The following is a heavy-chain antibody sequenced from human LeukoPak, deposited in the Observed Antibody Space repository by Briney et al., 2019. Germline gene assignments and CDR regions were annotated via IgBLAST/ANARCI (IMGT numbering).Heavy chain of an antibody. V-gene: IGHV1-46*01. D-gene: IGHD3-3*01. CDR3: ARDSPGPCYDFWSGYYSPSDY. Sequence: ASVTVSCKASGYTFTSYYMHWVRQAPGQGLEWMGIINPSGGSTSYAQKLQGRVTMTTDTSTSTAYMELRGLRSDDTAVYYCARDSPGPCYDFWSGYYSPSDYWGQGTLVTVSS. J-gene: IGHJ4*02. CDR2: INPSGGST. CDR1: GYTFTSYY.